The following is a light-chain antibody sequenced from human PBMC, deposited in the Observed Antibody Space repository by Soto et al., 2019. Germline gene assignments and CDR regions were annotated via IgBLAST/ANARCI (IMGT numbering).Light chain of an antibody. CDR3: QQLHTSPIT. V-gene: IGKV1-9*01. J-gene: IGKJ5*01. CDR1: HGISSY. Sequence: IQLTQSPSSLSASVGERVTITCRASHGISSYLAWYQQKPGQAPKLLIYAPSTLPSGVPTRFSGSGSGTDFPLIISSQQHEYYANYYHQQLHTSPITFGQGTRLEIK. CDR2: APS.